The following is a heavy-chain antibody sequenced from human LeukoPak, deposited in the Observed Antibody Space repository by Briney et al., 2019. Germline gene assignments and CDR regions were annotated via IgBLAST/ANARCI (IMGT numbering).Heavy chain of an antibody. J-gene: IGHJ4*02. Sequence: GGSLRLSCAASGFSFSNYAMYWVRQAPGKGLEWVAVISYDGSNKYYADSMKGRFTISRDNSKNTLYLQMNSLRAEDTAVYYCARARGGAAAGNGLGAYFDYWGQGTLVTVSS. CDR3: ARARGGAAAGNGLGAYFDY. CDR2: ISYDGSNK. D-gene: IGHD6-13*01. CDR1: GFSFSNYA. V-gene: IGHV3-30*19.